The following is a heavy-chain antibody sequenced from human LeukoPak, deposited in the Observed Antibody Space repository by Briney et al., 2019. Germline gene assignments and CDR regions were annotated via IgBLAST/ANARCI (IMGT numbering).Heavy chain of an antibody. V-gene: IGHV5-51*01. CDR3: ARQHERYYYDRSGYYLGHFDS. J-gene: IGHJ4*02. Sequence: GESLKISCKGSGSTFTNHWIVWVRQMSGRGLEWMGILYPGHSITMYSPSFQGQVTISVDKSISTAYLHFHSLKASDTAMYYCARQHERYYYDRSGYYLGHFDSWGQGTLVTVSS. D-gene: IGHD3-22*01. CDR1: GSTFTNHW. CDR2: LYPGHSIT.